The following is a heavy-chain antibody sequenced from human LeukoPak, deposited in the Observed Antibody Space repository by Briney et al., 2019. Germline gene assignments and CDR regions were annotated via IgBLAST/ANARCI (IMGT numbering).Heavy chain of an antibody. D-gene: IGHD3-16*01. V-gene: IGHV3-9*01. CDR1: GFTFDDYA. Sequence: PGRSLRLSCAASGFTFDDYAMHWVRLAPGKGLEWVSGISWNSGSIGYADSVKGRFTISRDNAKNSLYLQMNSLRAEDTALYYCATHSRGSRDYYYYMDVWGKGTTVTVSS. CDR3: ATHSRGSRDYYYYMDV. J-gene: IGHJ6*03. CDR2: ISWNSGSI.